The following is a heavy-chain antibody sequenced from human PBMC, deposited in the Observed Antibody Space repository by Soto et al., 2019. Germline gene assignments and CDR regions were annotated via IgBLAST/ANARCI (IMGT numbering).Heavy chain of an antibody. CDR1: GYTFTSYA. V-gene: IGHV1-3*01. Sequence: ASVKVSCKASGYTFTSYAMHWVRQAPGQRLEWMGWINAGNGNTKYSQKFQGRVTITRDTSASTAYMELSSLRSEDTAVYYCARGRGYSYGYGFDYWGQGTLVTVSS. D-gene: IGHD5-18*01. J-gene: IGHJ4*02. CDR3: ARGRGYSYGYGFDY. CDR2: INAGNGNT.